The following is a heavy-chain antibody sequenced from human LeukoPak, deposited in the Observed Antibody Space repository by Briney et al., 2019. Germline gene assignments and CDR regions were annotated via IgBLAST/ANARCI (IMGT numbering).Heavy chain of an antibody. J-gene: IGHJ5*02. V-gene: IGHV1-2*02. Sequence: ASVTVSCKASGYSFTDYHMHWVRQAPGQGLEWMGWININTGGTNYAQKFQGRVTLTRDTSITTAYMEMSSLRSGDTAVYYCARDRPGYSSWFDPWGQGTLVTVSS. CDR3: ARDRPGYSSWFDP. CDR2: ININTGGT. D-gene: IGHD6-19*01. CDR1: GYSFTDYH.